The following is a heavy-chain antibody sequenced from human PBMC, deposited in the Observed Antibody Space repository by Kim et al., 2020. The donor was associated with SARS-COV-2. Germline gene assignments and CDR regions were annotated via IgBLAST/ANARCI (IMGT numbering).Heavy chain of an antibody. V-gene: IGHV1-3*01. CDR3: ARDLIRVGAKAFDY. Sequence: SQKFQGRVTITRDTSASTAYMELSSLRSEDTAVYYCARDLIRVGAKAFDYWGQGTLVTVSS. D-gene: IGHD1-26*01. J-gene: IGHJ4*02.